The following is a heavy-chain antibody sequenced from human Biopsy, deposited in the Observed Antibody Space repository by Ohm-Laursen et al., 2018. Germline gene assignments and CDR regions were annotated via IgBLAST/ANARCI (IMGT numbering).Heavy chain of an antibody. V-gene: IGHV4-34*08. CDR1: GKTFSAYH. J-gene: IGHJ4*02. CDR3: GNEAQGRDY. D-gene: IGHD2-15*01. Sequence: SQTLSLTCAVFGKTFSAYHWSWIRQPPGKRLEWIGQINQAGPTNYNPSLKSRVSISADASKYEFSLRLTSVTAADTAVYLCGNEAQGRDYWGRGAQVTVSS. CDR2: INQAGPT.